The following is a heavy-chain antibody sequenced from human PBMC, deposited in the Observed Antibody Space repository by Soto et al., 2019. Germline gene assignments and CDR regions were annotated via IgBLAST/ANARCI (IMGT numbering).Heavy chain of an antibody. CDR1: GYTFTSYD. Sequence: QVQLVQSGAEVKKPGASVKVSCKASGYTFTSYDINWVRQATGQGLEWMGWMNPNSGNTGYAQKFQGRVTMTRNTSISTAYMELSSLRSEDTAVYYCARVTLGATTITDYYYYGMDVWGQGTTVTVSS. D-gene: IGHD1-26*01. V-gene: IGHV1-8*01. CDR2: MNPNSGNT. J-gene: IGHJ6*02. CDR3: ARVTLGATTITDYYYYGMDV.